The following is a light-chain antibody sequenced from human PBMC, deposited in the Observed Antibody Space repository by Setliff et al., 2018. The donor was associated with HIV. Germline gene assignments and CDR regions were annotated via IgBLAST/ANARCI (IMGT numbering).Light chain of an antibody. CDR1: QDISNY. CDR3: QNYNTAPLT. CDR2: AAS. J-gene: IGKJ4*01. Sequence: DIQMTQSPPSLSASVGDRVTITCRASQDISNYLVWYQQKPGKVPKVLIYAASTLQPGVPSRFSGSGSGTAFTLTINTLQAEDVATYYCQNYNTAPLTFGGGTKVDIK. V-gene: IGKV1-27*01.